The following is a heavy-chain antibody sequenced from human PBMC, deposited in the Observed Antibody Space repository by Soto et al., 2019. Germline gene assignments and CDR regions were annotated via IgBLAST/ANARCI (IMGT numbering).Heavy chain of an antibody. CDR3: TRHEAYFDSSGSGSFDY. Sequence: EVQLVESGGGLVQPGGSLKLSCAASGFTFSDSAVHWVRQASGKRLEWVGGIRSKANAYATAYGASVRGRFTISRDDSKNTAYLQMNSLRPDDTAVYFCTRHEAYFDSSGSGSFDYWGQGTLVTVSS. V-gene: IGHV3-73*02. D-gene: IGHD3-22*01. CDR1: GFTFSDSA. J-gene: IGHJ4*02. CDR2: IRSKANAYAT.